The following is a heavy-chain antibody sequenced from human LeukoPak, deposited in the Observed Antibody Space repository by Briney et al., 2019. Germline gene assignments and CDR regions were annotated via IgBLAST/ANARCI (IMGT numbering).Heavy chain of an antibody. J-gene: IGHJ4*02. V-gene: IGHV3-7*01. Sequence: GGSLRLSCAASGFTFSSYVMSWVRQAPGKGLEWVANIKQEGSEKNYVDSMKGRLTISRDNAKNSLYLQMKSLRVGDTAVYYCAKVRGGGTFDFDSWGQGTLVTVSS. CDR2: IKQEGSEK. D-gene: IGHD2-15*01. CDR3: AKVRGGGTFDFDS. CDR1: GFTFSSYV.